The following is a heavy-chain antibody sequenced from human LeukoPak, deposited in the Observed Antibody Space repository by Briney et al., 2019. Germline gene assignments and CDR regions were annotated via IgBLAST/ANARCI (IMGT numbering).Heavy chain of an antibody. D-gene: IGHD6-13*01. Sequence: SETLSLTCTVSGGSIRSSYYYWGWIRQPPGKGLEWIGSIYYSGSTCYNPSLKSRVTISVDTSKNQFSLKLSSVTAADTAVYYCAGGPAGYSSSWYRGWNNWFDPWGQGTLVTVSS. J-gene: IGHJ5*02. V-gene: IGHV4-39*01. CDR3: AGGPAGYSSSWYRGWNNWFDP. CDR1: GGSIRSSYYY. CDR2: IYYSGST.